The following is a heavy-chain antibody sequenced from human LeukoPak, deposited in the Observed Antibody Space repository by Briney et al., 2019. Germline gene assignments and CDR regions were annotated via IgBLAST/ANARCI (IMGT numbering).Heavy chain of an antibody. CDR1: GGTFNNYA. J-gene: IGHJ4*02. CDR3: AREGARGFCSGGSCYSGFDH. D-gene: IGHD2-15*01. Sequence: ASVKVSCKAPGGTFNNYAISWVRQAPGQGLEWMGGIIPIFGTGKYAPKFEGRVTLTTDDSTNTVSMELHRLTSNDTAVYYCAREGARGFCSGGSCYSGFDHWGQGTLVTVS. CDR2: IIPIFGTG. V-gene: IGHV1-69*05.